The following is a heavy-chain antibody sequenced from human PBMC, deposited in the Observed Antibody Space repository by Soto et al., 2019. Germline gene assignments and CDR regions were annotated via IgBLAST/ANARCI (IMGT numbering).Heavy chain of an antibody. CDR2: FIPIFRTL. Sequence: QVQLIQSEAEVKKPGSSVRVSCTASGGIFCSHGFSWVRQAPGQRLEWVGGFIPIFRTLTYTEKFQARVRIAADDSTNTVYLDLSSLTSEDTAVYYCVRDRRIYYSDPHDEFVASDYEVWGQGTMVSVSS. CDR3: VRDRRIYYSDPHDEFVASDYEV. V-gene: IGHV1-69*01. CDR1: GGIFCSHG. J-gene: IGHJ3*01. D-gene: IGHD3-22*01.